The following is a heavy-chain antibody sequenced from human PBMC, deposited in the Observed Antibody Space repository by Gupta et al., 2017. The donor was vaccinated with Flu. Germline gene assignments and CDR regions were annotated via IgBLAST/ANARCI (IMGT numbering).Heavy chain of an antibody. J-gene: IGHJ6*03. CDR2: MSYDGSTK. CDR1: TCSAYC. V-gene: IGHV3-30*18. Sequence: TCSAYCMNWVRQAPGKELQWVADMSYDGSTKDYADSVKGRFTFSSDSSKSSLYLQMNSLIIEDTAVYYCAKDVRIAPAAMGYYVDVWGKGTTVTV. CDR3: AKDVRIAPAAMGYYVDV. D-gene: IGHD2-2*01.